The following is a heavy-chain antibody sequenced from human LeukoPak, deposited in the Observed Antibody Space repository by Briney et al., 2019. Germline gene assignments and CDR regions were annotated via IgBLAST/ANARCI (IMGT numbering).Heavy chain of an antibody. J-gene: IGHJ2*01. CDR3: ARVRYDTFDL. CDR1: GGSISSYY. V-gene: IGHV4-59*01. Sequence: NPSETLSLTCTVSGGSISSYYWSWIRQPPGKGLEWIGYIYYSGSTNYNPSLKSRVTISVDTSKNQFSLKLSSATAADTAVYYCARVRYDTFDLWGRGTLVTVSS. CDR2: IYYSGST. D-gene: IGHD3-22*01.